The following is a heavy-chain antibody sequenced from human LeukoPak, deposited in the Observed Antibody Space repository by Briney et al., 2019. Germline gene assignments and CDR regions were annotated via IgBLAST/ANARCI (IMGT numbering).Heavy chain of an antibody. Sequence: PGGSLRLSCAASGFTFSSYAMHWVRQAPGKGLEWVAVISYDGSNKYYADSVKGRFTISRDNSKNTLYLQMNSLRAEDTAVYYCARDSWVAFDIWGQGTMVTVSS. CDR1: GFTFSSYA. D-gene: IGHD3-16*01. CDR3: ARDSWVAFDI. J-gene: IGHJ3*02. V-gene: IGHV3-30-3*01. CDR2: ISYDGSNK.